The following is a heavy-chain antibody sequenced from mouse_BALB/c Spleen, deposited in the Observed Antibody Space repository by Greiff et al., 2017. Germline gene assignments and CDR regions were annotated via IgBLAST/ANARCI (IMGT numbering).Heavy chain of an antibody. CDR1: GYSITSDYA. CDR3: ARGMGAMDY. D-gene: IGHD2-3*01. V-gene: IGHV3-2*02. CDR2: ISYSGST. Sequence: DVKLQESGPGLVKPSQSLSLTCTVTGYSITSDYAWNWIRQFPGNKLEWMGYISYSGSTSYNPSLKSRISITRDTSKNQFFLQLNSVTTEDTATYYCARGMGAMDYWGQGTSVTVSS. J-gene: IGHJ4*01.